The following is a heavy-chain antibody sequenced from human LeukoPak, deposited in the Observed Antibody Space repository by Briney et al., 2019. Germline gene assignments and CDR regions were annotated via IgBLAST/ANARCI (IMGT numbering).Heavy chain of an antibody. J-gene: IGHJ6*03. CDR1: GFTFSSYW. CDR3: ARVSSKTMVRALITKKNYYYYYMDV. D-gene: IGHD3-10*01. CDR2: IKQDGSEK. V-gene: IGHV3-7*01. Sequence: PGGSLRLSWAASGFTFSSYWMSWVRQAPGKGLEWVANIKQDGSEKYYVDSVKGRFTISRDNAKNSLYLQMNSLRAEDTAMYYCARVSSKTMVRALITKKNYYYYYMDVWGKGTTVTISS.